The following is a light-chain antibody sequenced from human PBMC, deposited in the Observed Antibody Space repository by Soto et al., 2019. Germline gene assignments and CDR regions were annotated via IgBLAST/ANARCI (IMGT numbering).Light chain of an antibody. CDR1: QRVSSNF. Sequence: EIVLTQSPGTLSLSPGERATLSCRASQRVSSNFLAWFQQKPGQAPRLLIFGASSRDVDIPDRFSDSGSGTDFTLTISRLEPEDFAVYYCQQYGVSPGTFGQGTKVEIK. V-gene: IGKV3-20*01. CDR3: QQYGVSPGT. J-gene: IGKJ1*01. CDR2: GAS.